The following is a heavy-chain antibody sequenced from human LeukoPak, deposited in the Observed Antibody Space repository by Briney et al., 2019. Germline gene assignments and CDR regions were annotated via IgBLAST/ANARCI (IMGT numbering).Heavy chain of an antibody. Sequence: GASVKVSCKASGYTFTSYGISWVRQAPGQGLEWMGWISAYNGNTNYAQKLQGRVTMTTDTSTSTAYMELRSLRSDDTAVYYCARVWMGGIRPYYYYYYMDVWGKGTTVTVSS. J-gene: IGHJ6*03. CDR3: ARVWMGGIRPYYYYYYMDV. D-gene: IGHD3-3*01. CDR2: ISAYNGNT. V-gene: IGHV1-18*01. CDR1: GYTFTSYG.